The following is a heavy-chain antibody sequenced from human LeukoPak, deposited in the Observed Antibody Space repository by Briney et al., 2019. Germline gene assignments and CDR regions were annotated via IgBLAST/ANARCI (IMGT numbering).Heavy chain of an antibody. J-gene: IGHJ4*02. CDR1: GGTFSSYA. CDR3: ARDAAGNSGSYEEGQFDY. V-gene: IGHV1-69*04. CDR2: IIPILGIA. D-gene: IGHD1-26*01. Sequence: SVKVSCKASGGTFSSYAISWVRQAPGQGLEWMGRIIPILGIANYAQKFQGRVTITADKSTSTAYMELSSLRSEDTAVYYCARDAAGNSGSYEEGQFDYWGQGTLVTVPS.